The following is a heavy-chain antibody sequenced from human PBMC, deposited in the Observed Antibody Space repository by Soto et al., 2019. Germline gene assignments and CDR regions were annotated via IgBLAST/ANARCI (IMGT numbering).Heavy chain of an antibody. CDR1: GFTFSSYA. Sequence: EVQLLESGGGLVQPGGSLRLSCAASGFTFSSYAMSWVRQAPGKGLEWVSAISGSGGSTYYADSVKGRFTISRDNSKNTLYLQMNSLRAEDTAVYYCAKVPNPNIVARGVIWLIYWGQGTLVTVSS. CDR3: AKVPNPNIVARGVIWLIY. D-gene: IGHD5-12*01. CDR2: ISGSGGST. V-gene: IGHV3-23*01. J-gene: IGHJ4*02.